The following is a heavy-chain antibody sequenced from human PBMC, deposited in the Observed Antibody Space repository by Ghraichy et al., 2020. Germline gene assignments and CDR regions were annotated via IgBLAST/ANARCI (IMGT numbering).Heavy chain of an antibody. V-gene: IGHV2-70*01. CDR3: ARIGLREGRWLQFDY. D-gene: IGHD5-24*01. CDR1: GFSLSTSGMC. J-gene: IGHJ4*02. Sequence: SGPPLVKPTQTLTLTCTFSGFSLSTSGMCVSWIRQPPGKALEWLALIDWDDDKYYSTSLKTRLTISKDTSKNQVVLTMTNMDPVDTATYYCARIGLREGRWLQFDYWGQGTLVTVSS. CDR2: IDWDDDK.